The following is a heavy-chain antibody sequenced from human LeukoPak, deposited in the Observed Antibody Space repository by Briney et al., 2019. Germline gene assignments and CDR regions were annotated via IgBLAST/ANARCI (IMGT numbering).Heavy chain of an antibody. CDR2: ISWNSGSI. D-gene: IGHD1-26*01. Sequence: HPGGSLRLSCAASGFTYDDYAMHWVRQAPGKGLEWVSGISWNSGSIGYADSVKGQFTISRDNAKNSLYLQMNSLRAEDMALYYCAKGLGADRGTNAFDIWGQGTMVIVSS. V-gene: IGHV3-9*03. CDR3: AKGLGADRGTNAFDI. J-gene: IGHJ3*02. CDR1: GFTYDDYA.